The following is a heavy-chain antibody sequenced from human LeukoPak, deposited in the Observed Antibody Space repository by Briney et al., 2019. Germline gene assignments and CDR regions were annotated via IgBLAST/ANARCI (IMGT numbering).Heavy chain of an antibody. V-gene: IGHV1-3*01. CDR1: GYTFTSYA. J-gene: IGHJ4*02. CDR2: INGDNANT. D-gene: IGHD7-27*01. CDR3: ARWETGDFDY. Sequence: ASVKVSCKTSGYTFTSYAMHWVRQAPGQRLEWMGCINGDNANTQYSQRFQGRVTITRDTSASTAYMELSSLRAEDTAVYYCARWETGDFDYWGQGTLVTVSS.